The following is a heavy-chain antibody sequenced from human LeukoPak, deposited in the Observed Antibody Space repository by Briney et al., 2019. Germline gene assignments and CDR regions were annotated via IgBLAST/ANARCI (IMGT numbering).Heavy chain of an antibody. CDR2: ICYSVST. J-gene: IGHJ3*01. D-gene: IGHD5-12*01. Sequence: PSETLSLTCTVSGDSVSSSTYYWDWIRQPPGNGVEWIVNICYSVSTYYNPSLRSRVTMSVDTSKNQFSLRLSSVTAADTAIYYCARHSRSGYGGYENAFDLWGQGTMVSVSS. CDR3: ARHSRSGYGGYENAFDL. CDR1: GDSVSSSTYY. V-gene: IGHV4-39*01.